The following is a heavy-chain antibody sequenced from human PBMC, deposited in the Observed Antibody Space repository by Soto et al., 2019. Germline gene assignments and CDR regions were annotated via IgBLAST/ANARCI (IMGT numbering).Heavy chain of an antibody. J-gene: IGHJ4*02. V-gene: IGHV3-48*02. CDR1: GFTFSSYS. Sequence: GGSLRLSCAASGFTFSSYSMNWVRQAPGKGLEWVSYISSSSSTIYYADSVKGRFTISRDNAKNSLYLQMNSLRDEDTAVYYCARLPRYTGLYYFDYWGQGTLVTVSS. CDR2: ISSSSSTI. D-gene: IGHD5-18*01. CDR3: ARLPRYTGLYYFDY.